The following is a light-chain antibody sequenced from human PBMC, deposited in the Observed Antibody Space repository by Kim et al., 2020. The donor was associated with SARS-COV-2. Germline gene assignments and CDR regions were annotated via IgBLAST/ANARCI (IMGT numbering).Light chain of an antibody. Sequence: DIQLNQSPSFLSASVGDRVTITCRASQGISSYLAWYQQKPGKAPKLLIYAASTLQSGVPSRFSGSGSGTEFTLTISSLQPEDFATYYCQQLNSYRFTFGPGTKVDIK. J-gene: IGKJ3*01. CDR2: AAS. CDR3: QQLNSYRFT. V-gene: IGKV1-9*01. CDR1: QGISSY.